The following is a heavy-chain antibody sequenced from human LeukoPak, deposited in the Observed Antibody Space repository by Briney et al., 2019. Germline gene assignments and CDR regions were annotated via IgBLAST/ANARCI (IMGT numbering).Heavy chain of an antibody. V-gene: IGHV4-59*01. J-gene: IGHJ5*02. CDR1: GGSISSYY. D-gene: IGHD1-7*01. CDR2: IYYSGST. CDR3: ASSGITGTTLNWFDP. Sequence: PSETLSLTCTVSGGSISSYYWSWIRQPPGKGLEWIGYIYYSGSTNYNPSLKSRVTISVDTSKNQFSLKLSSVTAADTAVYYCASSGITGTTLNWFDPWGQGTLVTVSS.